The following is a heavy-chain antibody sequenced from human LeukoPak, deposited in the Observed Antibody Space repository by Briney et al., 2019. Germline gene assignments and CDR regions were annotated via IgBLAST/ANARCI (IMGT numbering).Heavy chain of an antibody. D-gene: IGHD5-18*01. CDR2: IYYSGST. Sequence: ASETLSLTCTVSGGSISSSSYYWGWIRQPPGKGLEWIGSIYYSGSTYYNPSLKSRVTISVDTSKNQFSLKLSSVTAADTAVYYCARDRRSYGYDWFDPWGQGTLVTVSS. CDR3: ARDRRSYGYDWFDP. V-gene: IGHV4-39*07. J-gene: IGHJ5*02. CDR1: GGSISSSSYY.